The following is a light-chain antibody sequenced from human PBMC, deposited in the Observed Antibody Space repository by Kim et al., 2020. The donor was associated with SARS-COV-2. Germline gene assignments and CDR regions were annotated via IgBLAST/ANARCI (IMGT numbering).Light chain of an antibody. V-gene: IGLV1-44*01. CDR2: SND. CDR1: SSNIGRNS. J-gene: IGLJ3*02. CDR3: ATWDDSLSGRV. Sequence: QSVLTPPPSASGTPGQRVTISCSGSSSNIGRNSVNWYQQLPGTAPKLLIYSNDQRPSGVPARFLGSKSGTSASLVISGLQSEDEADYYCATWDDSLSGRVFGGGTQLTV.